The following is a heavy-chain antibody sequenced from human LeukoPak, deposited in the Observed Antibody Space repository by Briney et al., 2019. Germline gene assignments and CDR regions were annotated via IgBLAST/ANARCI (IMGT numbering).Heavy chain of an antibody. D-gene: IGHD2-2*01. CDR2: INHSGST. CDR3: ASEPAAHTPDY. J-gene: IGHJ4*02. CDR1: GGSFSGYY. V-gene: IGHV4-34*01. Sequence: SATLSLTCAVYGGSFSGYYWSWISQHPGKGLEWIGEINHSGSTNYNPSLKSRVTISVDTSKNQFSLKLSSVTAADTAVYYCASEPAAHTPDYWGQGTLATVSS.